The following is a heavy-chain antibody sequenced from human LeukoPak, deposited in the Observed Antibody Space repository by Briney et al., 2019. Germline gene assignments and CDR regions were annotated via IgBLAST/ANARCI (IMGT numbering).Heavy chain of an antibody. D-gene: IGHD6-19*01. Sequence: PSETLSLTCTVSGGSFSSRPYYWSWIRQPAGKGLEWIGRIYTSGSTNYNPSLKSRVTMSVDTSKNQFSLKLSSVTAADTAVYYCARDLRRAVANAFDIWGQGTMVTVSS. CDR2: IYTSGST. V-gene: IGHV4-61*02. CDR1: GGSFSSRPYY. J-gene: IGHJ3*02. CDR3: ARDLRRAVANAFDI.